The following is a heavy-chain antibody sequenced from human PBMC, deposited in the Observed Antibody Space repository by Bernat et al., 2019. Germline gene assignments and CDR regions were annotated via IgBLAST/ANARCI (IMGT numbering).Heavy chain of an antibody. CDR3: ASGDYYGSGSAFDY. Sequence: EVQLVESGGGVVQPGGSLRLSCAASGFTFSNHWMSWVRQAPGKGLEWVADIKQDGSEKYFVDSVKGRFTISRDNAKNSLYLQMNSLRDEDTAVYYCASGDYYGSGSAFDYWGQGTLVTVSS. CDR1: GFTFSNHW. CDR2: IKQDGSEK. D-gene: IGHD3-10*01. V-gene: IGHV3-7*01. J-gene: IGHJ4*02.